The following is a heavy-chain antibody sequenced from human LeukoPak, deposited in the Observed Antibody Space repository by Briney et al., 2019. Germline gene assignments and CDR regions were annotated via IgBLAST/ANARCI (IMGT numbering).Heavy chain of an antibody. D-gene: IGHD3-9*01. J-gene: IGHJ4*02. CDR2: ISAYNGNT. Sequence: ASVKVSCKASGYTFTSYVINWVRQAPGQGLEWMGWISAYNGNTNYAQKLQGRVTMTTDTSTSTAYLELRSLRSDDTAVYYCARGDILTGSHNLDYWGQGTLVTVSS. CDR1: GYTFTSYV. V-gene: IGHV1-18*01. CDR3: ARGDILTGSHNLDY.